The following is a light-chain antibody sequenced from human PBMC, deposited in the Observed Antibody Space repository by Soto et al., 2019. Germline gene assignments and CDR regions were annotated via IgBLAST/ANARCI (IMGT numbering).Light chain of an antibody. CDR1: QSLLHSDGKTY. CDR3: MQSKQFPLT. V-gene: IGKV2D-29*02. J-gene: IGKJ4*01. Sequence: EIVMTQTPLSLSVTPGQPASISCKSSQSLLHSDGKTYLYWYLQKPGQSPQLLIYEAANRFSGVPDRLSVSGSGTDFTLKISRVEAADVGVYYCMQSKQFPLTFGGGTKVEIK. CDR2: EAA.